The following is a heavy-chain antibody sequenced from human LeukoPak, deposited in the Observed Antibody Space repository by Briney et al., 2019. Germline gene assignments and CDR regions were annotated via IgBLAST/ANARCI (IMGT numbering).Heavy chain of an antibody. CDR1: GGSFSGYY. Sequence: SETMSLTCAVYGGSFSGYYWSWIRQPPGKGLEWMGEINHSGSTNYNPSLKSRVTISVDTSKNQFSLKLSSVTAADTAVYYCVLYYYDSSGYFDGFDYWGQGTLVTVSS. J-gene: IGHJ4*02. CDR3: VLYYYDSSGYFDGFDY. D-gene: IGHD3-22*01. CDR2: INHSGST. V-gene: IGHV4-34*01.